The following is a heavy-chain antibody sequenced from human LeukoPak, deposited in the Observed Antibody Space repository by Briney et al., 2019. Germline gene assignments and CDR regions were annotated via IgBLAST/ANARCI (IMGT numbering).Heavy chain of an antibody. J-gene: IGHJ4*02. D-gene: IGHD2-21*02. Sequence: GGSLRLSCAVSGFTFSDYAVTWVRQAPGKGLEWVSTISGGGGSTYYADSEKGRFTISKDNSKNTLHLQMNSLRAEDTAVYYCAKTRDWYLDYWGQGTLVTVSS. V-gene: IGHV3-23*01. CDR1: GFTFSDYA. CDR2: ISGGGGST. CDR3: AKTRDWYLDY.